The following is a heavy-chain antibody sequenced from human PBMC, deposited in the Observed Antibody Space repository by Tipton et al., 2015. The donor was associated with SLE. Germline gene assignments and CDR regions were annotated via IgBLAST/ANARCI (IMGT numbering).Heavy chain of an antibody. J-gene: IGHJ2*01. D-gene: IGHD3-16*01. V-gene: IGHV4-34*01. Sequence: TLSLTCAVYGGSFSGYYWSWIRQPPGKGLEWIGEINHSGSTNYNPSLKSRVTISVDTSKNQFSLKLSSVTAADTAVYYCARVGGVDWFFDLWGRGTLVTVSS. CDR2: INHSGST. CDR1: GGSFSGYY. CDR3: ARVGGVDWFFDL.